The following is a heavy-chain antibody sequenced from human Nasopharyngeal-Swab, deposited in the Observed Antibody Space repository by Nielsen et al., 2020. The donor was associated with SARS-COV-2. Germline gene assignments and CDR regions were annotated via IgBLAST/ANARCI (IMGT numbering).Heavy chain of an antibody. CDR3: AKDSSPAAADYYYMDV. J-gene: IGHJ6*03. D-gene: IGHD2-2*01. V-gene: IGHV3-9*01. CDR2: ISWNSGSI. CDR1: GFIFDDYA. Sequence: GGSLRLSCAASGFIFDDYAMHWVRQAPGKGLEWVSGISWNSGSIGYADSVKGRFTISRDNAKNSLYLQMNSLRAEDTALCYCAKDSSPAAADYYYMDVWGKGTTVTVSS.